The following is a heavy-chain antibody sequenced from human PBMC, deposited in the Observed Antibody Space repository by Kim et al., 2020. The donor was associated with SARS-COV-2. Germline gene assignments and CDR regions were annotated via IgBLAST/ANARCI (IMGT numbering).Heavy chain of an antibody. CDR1: GYTFTSYG. J-gene: IGHJ4*02. CDR3: AREGVYYYDSSGYYGFDY. V-gene: IGHV1-18*04. Sequence: ASVKVSCKASGYTFTSYGISWVRQAPGQGLEWMGWISAYNGNTNYAQKLQGRVTMTTDTSTSTAYMELRSLRSDDTAVYYCAREGVYYYDSSGYYGFDYWGQGTLVTVSS. CDR2: ISAYNGNT. D-gene: IGHD3-22*01.